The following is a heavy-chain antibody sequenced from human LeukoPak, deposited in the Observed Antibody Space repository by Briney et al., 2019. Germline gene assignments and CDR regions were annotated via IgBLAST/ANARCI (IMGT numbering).Heavy chain of an antibody. J-gene: IGHJ4*02. D-gene: IGHD3-3*01. V-gene: IGHV3-48*01. Sequence: GGSLRLSCAASGFTFSSYSMNWVRQAPGKGLEWVSYISSSSSTIYYADSVKGRFTISRDNSKNTLYLQMNSLRAEDTAVYYCAKTSRIFYDFWSGYHDYFDYWGQGTLVTVSS. CDR2: ISSSSSTI. CDR3: AKTSRIFYDFWSGYHDYFDY. CDR1: GFTFSSYS.